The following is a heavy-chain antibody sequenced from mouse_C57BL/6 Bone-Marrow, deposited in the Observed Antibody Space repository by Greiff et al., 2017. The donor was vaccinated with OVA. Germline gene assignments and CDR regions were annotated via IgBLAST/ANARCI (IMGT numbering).Heavy chain of an antibody. V-gene: IGHV1-69*01. D-gene: IGHD2-4*01. CDR2: IDPSDSYT. CDR1: GYTFTSYW. Sequence: QLQQPGAELVMPGASVKLSCKASGYTFTSYWMHWVKQRPGQGLEWIGEIDPSDSYTNYNQKFKGKSTLTVDKSSSTAYMQLSSLTSEDSAVYYCARDDYVPYWYFDVWGTGTTVTVSS. J-gene: IGHJ1*03. CDR3: ARDDYVPYWYFDV.